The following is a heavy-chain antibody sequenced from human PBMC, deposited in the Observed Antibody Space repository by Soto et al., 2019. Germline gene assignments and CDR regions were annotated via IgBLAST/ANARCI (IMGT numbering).Heavy chain of an antibody. CDR1: GGTFSSYA. Sequence: SVKVSCKASGGTFSSYAISWVRQAPGQGLEWMGGIIPIFGTANYAQKFQGRVTITADESTSTAYMELSSLRSEDTAVYYCARELPGSNYYDSSGDFDYWGQGTLVTVSS. D-gene: IGHD3-22*01. CDR2: IIPIFGTA. J-gene: IGHJ4*02. CDR3: ARELPGSNYYDSSGDFDY. V-gene: IGHV1-69*13.